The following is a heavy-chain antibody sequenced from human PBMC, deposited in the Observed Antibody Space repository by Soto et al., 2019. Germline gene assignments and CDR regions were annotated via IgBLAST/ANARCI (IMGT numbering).Heavy chain of an antibody. CDR1: GFSFSTNV. D-gene: IGHD2-8*02. J-gene: IGHJ4*02. CDR2: MSSNGAEK. CDR3: ALDNIPGAPDYFDY. V-gene: IGHV3-30-3*01. Sequence: QVQLVESGGDVVQPGTSLRLSCAASGFSFSTNVLHWVRQAPGKGLEWVAVMSSNGAEKYYTDSVKGRFTISRDNSKNTLYLEMNSLTSEDTAVSYCALDNIPGAPDYFDYWGQGTLVTVSS.